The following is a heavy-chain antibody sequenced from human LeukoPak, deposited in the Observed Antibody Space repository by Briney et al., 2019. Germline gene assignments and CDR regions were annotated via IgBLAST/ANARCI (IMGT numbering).Heavy chain of an antibody. V-gene: IGHV3-11*06. J-gene: IGHJ4*02. Sequence: GGSLRLSCAASGFTFSDYYMSWIRQAPGKGLEWVSFISSGSSYTNYADSVKGRFTISRDNAKNSLYLQMNSLRAEDTAVYYCARANYYYDSSGYWVYYFDYWGQGTLVTVSS. CDR1: GFTFSDYY. CDR2: ISSGSSYT. CDR3: ARANYYYDSSGYWVYYFDY. D-gene: IGHD3-22*01.